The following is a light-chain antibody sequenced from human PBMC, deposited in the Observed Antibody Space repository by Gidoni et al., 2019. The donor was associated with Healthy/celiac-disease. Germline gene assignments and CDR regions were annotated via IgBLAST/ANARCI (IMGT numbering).Light chain of an antibody. CDR2: GAS. Sequence: IVLTQSPGPLSLSPGERATLSCRASQSVSSSYLAWYQQKPGQAPRLLIYGASSRATGIPDRFSGSGSGTDFTLTISRLEPEDFAVYYCQQYGSSPPNTFGQGTKLEIK. CDR3: QQYGSSPPNT. CDR1: QSVSSSY. V-gene: IGKV3-20*01. J-gene: IGKJ2*01.